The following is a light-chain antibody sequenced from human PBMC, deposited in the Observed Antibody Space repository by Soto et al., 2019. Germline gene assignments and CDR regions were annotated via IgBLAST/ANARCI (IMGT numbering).Light chain of an antibody. CDR1: QSISSY. V-gene: IGKV1-39*01. Sequence: DIQMTQSPSSLSASVGVRVTITCRASQSISSYLNWYQQKPGKAPKLLIVAASSLQSGVPSRFSGSGSGTDFAFTISNLQPEDFATYFCQQSFSTPLTFGGGTKVDIK. J-gene: IGKJ4*01. CDR2: AAS. CDR3: QQSFSTPLT.